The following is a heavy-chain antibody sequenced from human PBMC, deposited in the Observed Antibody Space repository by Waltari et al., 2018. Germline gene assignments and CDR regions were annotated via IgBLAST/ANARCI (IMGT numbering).Heavy chain of an antibody. Sequence: QVQLVQSGAEVKKPGASVKVSCKASGYTFTSYAMHWVRQAPGQRLEWMGWINAGNGNTKYSQKFQGRVTITRDTSASTAYMELSSLRSEDTAVYYCARDPSAAAGTLFDYWGQGTLVTVSS. V-gene: IGHV1-3*01. J-gene: IGHJ4*02. CDR1: GYTFTSYA. D-gene: IGHD6-13*01. CDR2: INAGNGNT. CDR3: ARDPSAAAGTLFDY.